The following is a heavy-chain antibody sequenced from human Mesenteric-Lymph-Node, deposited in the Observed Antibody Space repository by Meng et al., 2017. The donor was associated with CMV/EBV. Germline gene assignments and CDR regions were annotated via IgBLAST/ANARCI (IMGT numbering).Heavy chain of an antibody. D-gene: IGHD3-22*01. V-gene: IGHV4-34*01. J-gene: IGHJ4*01. CDR3: VSSGYYFRLVY. CDR2: INHSGSI. CDR1: GGSSSGYF. Sequence: GSLRLSCAVHGGSSSGYFWNWVRQSPGKGLEWIGEINHSGSINYNPSLKSRVTISIDTSKNQFSLNLSSVTAADTAVYYCVSSGYYFRLVYWGRGTLVTVSS.